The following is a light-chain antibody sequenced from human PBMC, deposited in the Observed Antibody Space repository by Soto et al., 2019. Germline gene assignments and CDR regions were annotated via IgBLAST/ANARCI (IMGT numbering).Light chain of an antibody. CDR3: CSYTSSGAHV. J-gene: IGLJ2*01. CDR1: SSDVGGYDY. Sequence: QSALTQPASVSGSPGQXITISCTGTSSDVGGYDYVSWHQQHPGKAPKLMIYEVNTRPSGVSNRFSGSKSGNTASLTISGLQAEDEADYYCCSYTSSGAHVFGGGTKVTVL. V-gene: IGLV2-14*01. CDR2: EVN.